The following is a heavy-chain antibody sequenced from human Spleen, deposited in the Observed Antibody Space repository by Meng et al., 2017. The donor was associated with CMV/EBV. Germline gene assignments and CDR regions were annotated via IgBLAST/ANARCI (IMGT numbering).Heavy chain of an antibody. Sequence: SETLSLTCAVYGGSLSGYYWGWVRQPQGKGLEWIGEFNHSGGTNYSPPPKSRITISVDKSKYQITLKLRSMTAADTAVYYCARGRGIFGVELWGQGTLVTVSS. J-gene: IGHJ4*02. CDR2: FNHSGGT. CDR3: ARGRGIFGVEL. V-gene: IGHV4-34*01. CDR1: GGSLSGYY. D-gene: IGHD3-3*01.